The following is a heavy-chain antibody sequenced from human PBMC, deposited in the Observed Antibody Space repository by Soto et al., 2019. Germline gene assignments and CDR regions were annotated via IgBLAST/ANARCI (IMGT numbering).Heavy chain of an antibody. CDR2: IYPADSNT. D-gene: IGHD6-6*01. J-gene: IGHJ5*02. CDR3: ARVHSSSSRDNWFDP. V-gene: IGHV5-51*01. CDR1: GYNFKDYW. Sequence: GESLKISCEASGYNFKDYWIGWVRQMPGKGREWMGIIYPADSNTKYSPSFQGQVTISADNSITTAYLQLNSVTPEDTAVYYCARVHSSSSRDNWFDPWGQGTLVTVSS.